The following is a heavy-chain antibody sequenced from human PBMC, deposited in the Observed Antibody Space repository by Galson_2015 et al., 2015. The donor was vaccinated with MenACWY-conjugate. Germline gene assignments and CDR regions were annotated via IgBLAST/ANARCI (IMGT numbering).Heavy chain of an antibody. D-gene: IGHD5-24*01. CDR2: ISPDGSVT. V-gene: IGHV3-74*01. Sequence: SLRLSCAASGFTFNQYWMHWVRQAPGKGLVWVSRISPDGSVTNYADSVKGRFTLSRDNAKNTLYLQMNSLRGDDTAVYYCTRGNDGYGRSGPWGQGTLVTVSS. CDR3: TRGNDGYGRSGP. J-gene: IGHJ5*02. CDR1: GFTFNQYW.